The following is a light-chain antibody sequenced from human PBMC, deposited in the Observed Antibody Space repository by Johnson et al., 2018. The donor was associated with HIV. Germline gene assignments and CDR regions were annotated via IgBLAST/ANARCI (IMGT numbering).Light chain of an antibody. J-gene: IGLJ1*01. CDR2: SNN. CDR3: GTWDSSLNTEV. V-gene: IGLV1-44*01. CDR1: SSNIGSNT. Sequence: QSVLTQPPSASGPPGQRVTISCSGSSSNIGSNTVNWYQQLPGTAPKLLIYSNNQRPSGVPDRFSGSKSGTSATLDITGLQTGDEADYYCGTWDSSLNTEVFGTGTKVTVL.